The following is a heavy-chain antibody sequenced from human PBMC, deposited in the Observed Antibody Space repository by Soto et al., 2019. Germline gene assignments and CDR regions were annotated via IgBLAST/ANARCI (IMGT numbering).Heavy chain of an antibody. Sequence: AASVKVSCKASGGTFSSYAISWVRQAPGQGLEWMGGIIPIFGTANYAQKFQGRVTITADESTSTAYMELSSLRSEDTAVYYCARVCRGYDPREFDYWRQGTPVTVSS. V-gene: IGHV1-69*13. CDR3: ARVCRGYDPREFDY. CDR1: GGTFSSYA. D-gene: IGHD5-12*01. CDR2: IIPIFGTA. J-gene: IGHJ4*02.